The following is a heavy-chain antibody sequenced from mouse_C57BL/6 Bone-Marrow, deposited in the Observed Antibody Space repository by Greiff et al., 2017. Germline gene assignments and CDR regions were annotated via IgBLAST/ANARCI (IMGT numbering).Heavy chain of an antibody. CDR1: GYSITSGYY. CDR3: ARGHY. Sequence: DVKLVESGPGLVKPSQSLSLTCSVTGYSITSGYYWNWIRQFPGNKLEWMGYISYDGSNNYNPSLKNRISITRDTSKNQFFLKLNSVTTEDTATYYCARGHYGGQGTTLTVSS. V-gene: IGHV3-6*01. J-gene: IGHJ2*01. CDR2: ISYDGSN.